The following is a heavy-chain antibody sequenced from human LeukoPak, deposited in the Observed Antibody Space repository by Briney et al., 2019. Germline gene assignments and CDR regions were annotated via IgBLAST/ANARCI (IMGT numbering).Heavy chain of an antibody. CDR1: RYTFTNYY. CDR3: ARTYGSSGLGYFDL. D-gene: IGHD6-13*01. CDR2: INPTGGST. Sequence: ASVKVSCKASRYTFTNYYMHWVRQAPGQGLEWMGIINPTGGSTRYAQKFQDRFTMTRDTSKNQFSLKLSSVTAADTAVYYCARTYGSSGLGYFDLWGRGTLVTVSS. V-gene: IGHV1-46*01. J-gene: IGHJ2*01.